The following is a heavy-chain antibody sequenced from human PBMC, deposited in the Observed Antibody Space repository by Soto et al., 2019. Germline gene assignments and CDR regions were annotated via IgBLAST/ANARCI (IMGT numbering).Heavy chain of an antibody. Sequence: ASVKVSCKASGYTFTSYGISWVRQAPGQGLEWMGWISAYNGNTNYAQKLQGRVTMTTDTSTITAYMELRSLRSDDTAVYYCARYRVDTAMVGFDPWGQGTLVTVSS. J-gene: IGHJ5*02. V-gene: IGHV1-18*01. D-gene: IGHD5-18*01. CDR3: ARYRVDTAMVGFDP. CDR1: GYTFTSYG. CDR2: ISAYNGNT.